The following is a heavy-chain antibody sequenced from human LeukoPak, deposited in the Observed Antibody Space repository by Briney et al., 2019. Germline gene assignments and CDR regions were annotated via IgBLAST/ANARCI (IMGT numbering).Heavy chain of an antibody. Sequence: SETLSLTCTVSGGSISGYYWSWIRHPPGKGLEWIGYIYYSGSTNYNPSLKSRVTISVDTSKNQFSLKLSSVTAADTAVYYCARPRPELGWSAFDIWGQGTMVTVSS. CDR2: IYYSGST. CDR3: ARPRPELGWSAFDI. D-gene: IGHD6-19*01. V-gene: IGHV4-59*01. J-gene: IGHJ3*02. CDR1: GGSISGYY.